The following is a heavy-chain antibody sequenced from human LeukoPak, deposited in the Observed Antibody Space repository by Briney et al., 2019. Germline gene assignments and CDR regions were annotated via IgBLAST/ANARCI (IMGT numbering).Heavy chain of an antibody. CDR1: DYTFTSYG. CDR2: ISAYNGNT. D-gene: IGHD3-16*02. J-gene: IGHJ4*02. Sequence: ASVKVSCKASDYTFTSYGISWVRQAPGQGPEWMGWISAYNGNTNYAQKLQGRVTMTTDTSTSTAYMELRSLRSDDTAVYYCARGDYVWGSYRPTDYWGQGTLVTVSS. CDR3: ARGDYVWGSYRPTDY. V-gene: IGHV1-18*01.